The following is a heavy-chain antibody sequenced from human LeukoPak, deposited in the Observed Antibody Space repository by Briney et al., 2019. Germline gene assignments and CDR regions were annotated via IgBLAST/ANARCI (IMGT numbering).Heavy chain of an antibody. CDR3: VRVDGGY. J-gene: IGHJ4*02. Sequence: RGSLRLSCAASGFTFSSYGMHWVRQGPGKGLVWVSRINSDGSTTNYADSVKGRFTISRDNAKNTLYLQMNSLRAEDTAVYYCVRVDGGYWGQGTLVTVSS. V-gene: IGHV3-74*01. CDR1: GFTFSSYG. D-gene: IGHD3-16*01. CDR2: INSDGSTT.